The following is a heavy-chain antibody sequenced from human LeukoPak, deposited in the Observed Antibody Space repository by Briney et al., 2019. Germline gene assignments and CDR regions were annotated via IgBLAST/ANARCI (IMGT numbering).Heavy chain of an antibody. V-gene: IGHV3-74*01. J-gene: IGHJ3*01. CDR2: INSDGSRT. D-gene: IGHD2-21*01. CDR1: GNYW. Sequence: GGSLRLSCAASGNYWMHWVRQAPGKGLVWVSHINSDGSRTSYADSVKGRFTISKDNAKNTVYLQMSSLRAEDTAVYYCVDLWFRIKAVSWGQGTMVTVSS. CDR3: VDLWFRIKAVS.